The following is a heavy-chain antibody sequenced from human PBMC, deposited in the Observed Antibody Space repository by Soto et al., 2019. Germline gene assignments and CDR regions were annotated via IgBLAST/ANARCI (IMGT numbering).Heavy chain of an antibody. CDR2: ISPRGHT. Sequence: RAEPLSLTCTVSGYSISSGYCWVSIPHPTGKGVEWIGSISPRGHTYYDPSLKSRNNISVDTSKNPFYLTVSFVHAADAAVYYCERVKFAGRGGFDYWGHGNLVTVSP. D-gene: IGHD2-15*01. V-gene: IGHV4-38-2*02. CDR1: GYSISSGYC. J-gene: IGHJ4*01. CDR3: ERVKFAGRGGFDY.